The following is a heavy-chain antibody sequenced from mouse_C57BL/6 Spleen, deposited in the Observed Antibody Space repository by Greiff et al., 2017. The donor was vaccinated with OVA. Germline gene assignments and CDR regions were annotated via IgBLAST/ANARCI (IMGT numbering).Heavy chain of an antibody. CDR3: ARDPSDDGYYADY. CDR2: IDPSDSYT. J-gene: IGHJ2*01. Sequence: VLLQQPGAELVRPGTSVKLSCKASGYTFTSYWMHWVKQRPGQGLEWIGLIDPSDSYTNYNQKFTGKATLTVDTSSCTAYEQLSYLTLNDSAVEDCARDPSDDGYYADYWGQGTTLTVSS. CDR1: GYTFTSYW. V-gene: IGHV1-59*01. D-gene: IGHD2-3*01.